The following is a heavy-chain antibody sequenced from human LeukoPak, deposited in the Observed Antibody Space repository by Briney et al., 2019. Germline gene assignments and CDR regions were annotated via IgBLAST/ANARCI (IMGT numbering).Heavy chain of an antibody. CDR1: GGSISSGNYY. CDR2: IYTRGST. D-gene: IGHD3-22*01. V-gene: IGHV4-61*02. J-gene: IGHJ4*02. Sequence: SETLSLTCTVSGGSISSGNYYWSWIRQPAGKGLGWIGRIYTRGSTKYTPSLKSRVTISVDTSKNQFSLKLSSVTAADKAVYYCARDKHYYDSSGPFDYWGQGTLVTVSS. CDR3: ARDKHYYDSSGPFDY.